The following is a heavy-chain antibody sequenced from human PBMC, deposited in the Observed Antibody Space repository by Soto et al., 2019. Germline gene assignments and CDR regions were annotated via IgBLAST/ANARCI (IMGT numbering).Heavy chain of an antibody. CDR1: GGSISSYY. D-gene: IGHD2-8*01. V-gene: IGHV4-59*01. J-gene: IGHJ5*02. CDR2: IYYSGST. Sequence: SETLSLTCTVPGGSISSYYWSWIRQPPGKGLEWIGYIYYSGSTNQNPSLKSRVTISVDTSKNQFSLKLSSVTAADTAVYYCANEGKDCNNGKCRSWFDPWGQGTLVT. CDR3: ANEGKDCNNGKCRSWFDP.